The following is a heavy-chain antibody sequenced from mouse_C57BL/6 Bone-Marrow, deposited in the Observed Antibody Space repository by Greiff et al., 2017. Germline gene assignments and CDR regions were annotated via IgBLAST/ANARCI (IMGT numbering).Heavy chain of an antibody. D-gene: IGHD3-2*02. Sequence: QVQLKQPGAELVKPGASVQLSCKASGYTFTSYWLHWVKQRPGQGLEWIGMIHPNSGSTNYNEKFKSKATLTVDKSSSTAYMQLSSLTSEDSAVYYCARWDSSGPFAYWGQGTLVTVSA. CDR1: GYTFTSYW. V-gene: IGHV1-64*01. CDR3: ARWDSSGPFAY. J-gene: IGHJ3*01. CDR2: IHPNSGST.